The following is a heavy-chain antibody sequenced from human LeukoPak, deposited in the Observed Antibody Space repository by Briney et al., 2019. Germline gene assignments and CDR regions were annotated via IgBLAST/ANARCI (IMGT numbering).Heavy chain of an antibody. CDR2: ISRTSNYI. Sequence: PGGSLRLSCAGSGFIFCDQNMIWVRKAPGQGLEWVSSISRTSNYIYYADSVKGRFTISRANTNNSLYLQMSSLRAEDTAVYFCARETPVPGAYYHDSWGQGTLVTVSS. V-gene: IGHV3-21*01. CDR3: ARETPVPGAYYHDS. D-gene: IGHD6-19*01. J-gene: IGHJ4*02. CDR1: GFIFCDQN.